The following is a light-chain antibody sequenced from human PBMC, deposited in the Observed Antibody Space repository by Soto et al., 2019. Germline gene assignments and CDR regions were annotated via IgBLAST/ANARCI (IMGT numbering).Light chain of an antibody. V-gene: IGKV1-5*01. Sequence: LQMTQSPSTLSASVGDRVAITCRASQSISSWLAWYQQKPGKAHKLLIYDASTLESGVPSRFSGSGSGRDFTLTISSLQSEDFAVYYCQQYNNWPRTFGQGTKVDI. CDR1: QSISSW. CDR3: QQYNNWPRT. J-gene: IGKJ1*01. CDR2: DAS.